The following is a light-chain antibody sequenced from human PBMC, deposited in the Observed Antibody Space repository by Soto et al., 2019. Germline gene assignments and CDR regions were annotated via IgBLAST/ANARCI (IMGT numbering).Light chain of an antibody. Sequence: DIVMTQSPLSLPVTPGEPASISCRSSQSLLHSNGYNYLDWYLQKPGQSPQLLIYLGSNRASGGPERLSGSGSGTDFTLKISGVEAEDVGVYYCMQAIQTWTFGQGTKVEIK. CDR3: MQAIQTWT. J-gene: IGKJ1*01. CDR2: LGS. CDR1: QSLLHSNGYNY. V-gene: IGKV2-28*01.